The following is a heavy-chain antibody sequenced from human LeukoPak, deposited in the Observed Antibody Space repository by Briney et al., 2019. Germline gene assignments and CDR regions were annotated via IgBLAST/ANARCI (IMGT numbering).Heavy chain of an antibody. CDR2: IYYSGST. CDR1: GGSISSHY. D-gene: IGHD1-20*01. CDR3: ASTASITGTIYYFDY. Sequence: SETLSLTCTVSGGSISSHYWSWIRQPPGKGLEWIGYIYYSGSTNYNPSLKSRVTISVDTSKNQFSLKLSSVTAADTAVYYCASTASITGTIYYFDYWGQEALVTVSS. V-gene: IGHV4-59*11. J-gene: IGHJ4*02.